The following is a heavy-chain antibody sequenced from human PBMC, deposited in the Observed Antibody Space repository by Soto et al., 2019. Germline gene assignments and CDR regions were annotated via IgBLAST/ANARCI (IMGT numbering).Heavy chain of an antibody. J-gene: IGHJ4*02. V-gene: IGHV3-23*01. D-gene: IGHD6-19*01. CDR3: AKSGWLVNYFDY. CDR1: GFTFSSCA. Sequence: PGGPLRLSCAASGFTFSSCAMSWVRQAPGKGLERVSTISGIGGSTYYADSVKGRFTISRDNSKNTLYLQMNSLRAEDTAVYFCAKSGWLVNYFDYWGQGILVTVSS. CDR2: ISGIGGST.